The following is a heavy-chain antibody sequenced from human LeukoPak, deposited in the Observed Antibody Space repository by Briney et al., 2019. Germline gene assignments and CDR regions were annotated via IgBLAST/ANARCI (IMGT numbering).Heavy chain of an antibody. CDR1: GFTFSNYA. D-gene: IGHD6-25*01. CDR2: LSYDGSIK. CDR3: ASFISLAPAGTREYFDY. V-gene: IGHV3-30-3*01. J-gene: IGHJ4*02. Sequence: GGSLRLSCAASGFTFSNYAMHWVRQAPGKGLEWVALLSYDGSIKYYADSVKGRFTISRDNTKNTLYLQMNSLRAEDTAVYFCASFISLAPAGTREYFDYWGQGTLVIVSS.